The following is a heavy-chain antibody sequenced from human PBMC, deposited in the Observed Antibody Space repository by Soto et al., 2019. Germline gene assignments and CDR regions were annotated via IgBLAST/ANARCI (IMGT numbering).Heavy chain of an antibody. CDR3: ASSQGSSTSLEIYYTYYSGMDV. D-gene: IGHD2-2*01. CDR2: IIPIRGRG. CDR1: GRTFSSYD. J-gene: IGHJ6*02. V-gene: IGHV1-69*01. Sequence: QVQLVQSGAEVEKPGSSVKFSCKASGRTFSSYDISWVRQAPGQGLEWMGGIIPIRGRGNYAQKFQGRVTITADESTSTAYTEQSRLKSEYPAVYYCASSQGSSTSLEIYYTYYSGMDVWGQGTMVTVSS.